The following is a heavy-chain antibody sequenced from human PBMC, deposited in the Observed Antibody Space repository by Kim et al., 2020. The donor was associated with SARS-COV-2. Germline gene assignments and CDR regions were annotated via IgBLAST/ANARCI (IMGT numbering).Heavy chain of an antibody. D-gene: IGHD6-19*01. CDR2: ISGSGGST. CDR1: GFTFSSYA. J-gene: IGHJ4*02. CDR3: AKVGVAGGAVLDY. V-gene: IGHV3-23*01. Sequence: GGSLRLSCVASGFTFSSYAMSWVRQAPGKGLEWVSAISGSGGSTYYADSVKGRFTISRDNSKNTLYLQMNSLRAEDTAVYYCAKVGVAGGAVLDYWGQGTLVTVSS.